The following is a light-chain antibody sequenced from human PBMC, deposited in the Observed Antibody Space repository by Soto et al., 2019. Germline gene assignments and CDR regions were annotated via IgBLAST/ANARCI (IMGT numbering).Light chain of an antibody. CDR2: SAS. CDR1: RGISSY. CDR3: QQLNSYPQT. V-gene: IGKV1-9*01. Sequence: IQLTQSPSSLSASVGDRVTITCQASRGISSYLAWYQQKPGKPPKLLVYSASTLQSGVPSRFSGSGSGPDFTLTISSLQPEDSATYLCQQLNSYPQTFGQGTRLEIK. J-gene: IGKJ5*01.